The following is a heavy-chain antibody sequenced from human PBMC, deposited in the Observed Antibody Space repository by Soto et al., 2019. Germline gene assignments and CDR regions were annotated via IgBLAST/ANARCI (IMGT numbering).Heavy chain of an antibody. CDR1: GDSINNSHW. CDR2: TYHSGTT. D-gene: IGHD6-13*01. Sequence: QVQLQESGPGMVQPSGTLSLTCSFSGDSINNSHWWSWVRRTPWKGLEWIGVTYHSGTTNYNPSLKTRVTISIDKSKNQFSLKINSGTAADTAVYYCAREVNSSPARGPNWFDPWGQGTLVTV. CDR3: AREVNSSPARGPNWFDP. J-gene: IGHJ5*02. V-gene: IGHV4-4*02.